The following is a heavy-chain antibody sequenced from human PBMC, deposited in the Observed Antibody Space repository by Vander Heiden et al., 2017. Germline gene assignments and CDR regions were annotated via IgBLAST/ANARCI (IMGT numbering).Heavy chain of an antibody. J-gene: IGHJ4*02. Sequence: EVQLVESGGGLVTPGGSLRLSCAASGFTVTDVWMHWVRQAPGKGLEWVGRIKSKAGGGTTDYAAPVKGRFTVSRDDSKNTLYLQVNSLKIEDTAVYYCVTDLARGGQGTLVTVSS. V-gene: IGHV3-15*07. CDR3: VTDLAR. CDR1: GFTVTDVW. CDR2: IKSKAGGGTT.